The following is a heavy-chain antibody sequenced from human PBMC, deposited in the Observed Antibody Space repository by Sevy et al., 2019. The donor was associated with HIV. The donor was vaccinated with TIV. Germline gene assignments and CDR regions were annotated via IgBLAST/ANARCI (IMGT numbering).Heavy chain of an antibody. CDR3: ARDHITMIVVVSSFNHYYYGMDV. D-gene: IGHD3-22*01. CDR2: ISSSGSTI. Sequence: GGSLRLSCAASGFTFSSYEMNWVRQAPGKGLEWVSYISSSGSTIYYADSVKGRFTISRDNAKNSLYLQMNSLRAEDTAVYYCARDHITMIVVVSSFNHYYYGMDVWGQGTTVTVSS. J-gene: IGHJ6*02. CDR1: GFTFSSYE. V-gene: IGHV3-48*03.